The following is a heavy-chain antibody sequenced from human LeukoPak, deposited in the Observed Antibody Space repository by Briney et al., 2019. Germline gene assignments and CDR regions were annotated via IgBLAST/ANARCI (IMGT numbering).Heavy chain of an antibody. Sequence: GGSLRLSCVASGFTFNTYAMTWVRQASGKGLEWVSAIGDSGRSTYYAGSVKGRFTISRDNSKNTLYLQMNSLRAEETAVYYCAKDWAYYYDSSGYCLDYWGQGTLVTVSS. CDR3: AKDWAYYYDSSGYCLDY. CDR1: GFTFNTYA. CDR2: IGDSGRST. D-gene: IGHD3-22*01. J-gene: IGHJ4*02. V-gene: IGHV3-23*01.